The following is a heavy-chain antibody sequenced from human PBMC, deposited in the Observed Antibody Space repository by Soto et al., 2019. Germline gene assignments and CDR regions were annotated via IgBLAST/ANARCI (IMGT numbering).Heavy chain of an antibody. CDR1: GGSISSSNW. CDR3: ARDGVAARRFFDP. J-gene: IGHJ5*02. V-gene: IGHV4-4*02. D-gene: IGHD6-6*01. CDR2: IYHSGST. Sequence: SETLSLTCAVSGGSISSSNWWSWVRQPPGKGLEWIGEIYHSGSTNYNPSLKSRVTISVDKSKNQFSLKLSSVTAADTAVYYCARDGVAARRFFDPWGQGTLVTVSS.